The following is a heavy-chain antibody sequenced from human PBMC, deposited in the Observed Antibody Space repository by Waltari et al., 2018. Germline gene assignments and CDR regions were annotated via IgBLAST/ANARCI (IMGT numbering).Heavy chain of an antibody. CDR3: AKEGVKSGWYGVVGY. V-gene: IGHV3-30*18. J-gene: IGHJ4*02. CDR1: GFTFSRYG. D-gene: IGHD6-19*01. Sequence: QVQLVESGGGVVQPGRSLRLSCAASGFTFSRYGMHWVRQAPGKGVDWVGVISDEGSNKYSADSVKGRFTISRDNSKNTLYLQMNSLRAEDTAVYYCAKEGVKSGWYGVVGYWGQGTLVTVSS. CDR2: ISDEGSNK.